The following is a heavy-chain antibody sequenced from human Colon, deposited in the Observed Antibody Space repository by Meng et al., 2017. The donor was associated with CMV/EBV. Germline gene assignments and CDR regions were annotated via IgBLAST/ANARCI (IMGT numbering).Heavy chain of an antibody. Sequence: GSLRLSCAVYGGSFSGYYWSWIRQPPGKGLEWIGEINHSGSTNYNPSLKSRVTISVDTSKNQFSLKLSSVTAADTALYYCARFSPVTTHGYGVYYAMDVWGQGTTVTVSS. J-gene: IGHJ6*02. CDR3: ARFSPVTTHGYGVYYAMDV. CDR1: GGSFSGYY. V-gene: IGHV4-34*01. D-gene: IGHD4-11*01. CDR2: INHSGST.